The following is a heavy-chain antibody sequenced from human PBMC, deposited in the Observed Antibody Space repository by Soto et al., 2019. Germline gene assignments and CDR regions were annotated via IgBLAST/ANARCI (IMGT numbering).Heavy chain of an antibody. Sequence: SETLSLTCSVSGDSVSSGDYYWSWIRQPPGKGLEWIGHVYFSGSTNYIPSLKSRLTMSVDTAKNQLSLKLNSVTAEETAVYYCERIPVDTYMIYWSDPWGQGTQVTVSS. D-gene: IGHD3-16*01. CDR2: VYFSGST. V-gene: IGHV4-61*08. CDR1: GDSVSSGDYY. J-gene: IGHJ5*02. CDR3: ERIPVDTYMIYWSDP.